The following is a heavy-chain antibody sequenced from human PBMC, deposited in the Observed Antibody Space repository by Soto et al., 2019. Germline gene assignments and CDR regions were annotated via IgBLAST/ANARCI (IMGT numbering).Heavy chain of an antibody. D-gene: IGHD6-19*01. J-gene: IGHJ5*02. V-gene: IGHV4-34*01. Sequence: PSETLSLTCAVYGGSFSGYYWSWIRQPPGKGLEWIGEINHSGSTNYNPSLKSRVTISVDTSKNQFSLKLSSVTAADTAVYYCARGIAVADHNWFDPWGQGSLVTVSS. CDR2: INHSGST. CDR3: ARGIAVADHNWFDP. CDR1: GGSFSGYY.